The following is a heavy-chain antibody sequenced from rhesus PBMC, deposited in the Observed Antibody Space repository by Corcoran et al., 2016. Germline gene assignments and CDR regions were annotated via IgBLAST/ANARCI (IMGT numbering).Heavy chain of an antibody. J-gene: IGHJ6*01. V-gene: IGHV3-37*01. CDR1: GFTFSDYW. Sequence: EVQLVESGGGLVQPGGSLRLSCVASGFTFSDYWMAWVRQATGKGLEWVSSISQPSGSNTEYLDPVKGRFTISRDNAKNTLYLQMNSLRAEDTAVYYCARRSSSYGLDSWGQGVVVTVSS. CDR3: ARRSSSYGLDS. CDR2: ISQPSGSNT. D-gene: IGHD6-19*01.